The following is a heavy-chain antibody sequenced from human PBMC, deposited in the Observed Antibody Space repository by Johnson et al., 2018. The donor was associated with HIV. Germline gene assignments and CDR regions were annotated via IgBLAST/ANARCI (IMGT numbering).Heavy chain of an antibody. CDR3: ARAASQQQLKVPFDI. CDR1: GFTFSSFW. Sequence: VQLVESGGGLVQPGGSLRLSCAASGFTFSSFWMTWVRQAPGKGLEWVANINVDGSQMYYLDSVQGRFTISRDNSKNTLYLQMNSLRAEDTAVYFCARAASQQQLKVPFDIWGQGTMVTVSS. V-gene: IGHV3-7*01. D-gene: IGHD6-13*01. CDR2: INVDGSQM. J-gene: IGHJ3*02.